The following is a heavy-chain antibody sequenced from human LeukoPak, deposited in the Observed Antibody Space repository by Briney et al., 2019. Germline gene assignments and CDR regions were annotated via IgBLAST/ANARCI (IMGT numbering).Heavy chain of an antibody. J-gene: IGHJ4*02. CDR1: GITFSSDW. V-gene: IGHV3-7*01. D-gene: IGHD3-10*01. CDR2: IKEDGSEK. Sequence: GGSLRLSCVASGITFSSDWMSWVRQAPGKGLEWVANIKEDGSEKYYVDSVKGRFTISRDNTKKSLYLQMNSLRAEDTAVYYCARVRYYYGSGSDNYYFDYWGQGTLVTVSS. CDR3: ARVRYYYGSGSDNYYFDY.